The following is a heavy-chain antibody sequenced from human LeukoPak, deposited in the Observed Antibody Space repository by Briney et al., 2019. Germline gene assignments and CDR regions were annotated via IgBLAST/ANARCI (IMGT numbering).Heavy chain of an antibody. CDR2: IHRSGSP. D-gene: IGHD5-12*01. CDR1: LDSTTSNF. Sequence: SETLSLTCTVSLDSTTSNFWSWVRQPPGKGLEWIGEIHRSGSPNYNPSLQSRVTISIDRSRNQIALELSSVTAADTAVYYCARHEVAYSGYELDAFDIWGQGTMVTVSS. CDR3: ARHEVAYSGYELDAFDI. J-gene: IGHJ3*02. V-gene: IGHV4-4*02.